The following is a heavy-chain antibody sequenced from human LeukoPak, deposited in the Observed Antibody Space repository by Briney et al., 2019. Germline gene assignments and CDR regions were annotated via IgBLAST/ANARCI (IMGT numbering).Heavy chain of an antibody. CDR1: GFTFSNYW. D-gene: IGHD5-24*01. V-gene: IGHV3-7*05. Sequence: GGSLRLSCAASGFTFSNYWMIWVRQAPGKGLEWVGNIKQDGSEKRYADSVRGRFTISRDNAQTSLYLQMSSLRAEDTAVYYCARASNPWLQLTWGQGTLVTVSS. CDR3: ARASNPWLQLT. CDR2: IKQDGSEK. J-gene: IGHJ5*02.